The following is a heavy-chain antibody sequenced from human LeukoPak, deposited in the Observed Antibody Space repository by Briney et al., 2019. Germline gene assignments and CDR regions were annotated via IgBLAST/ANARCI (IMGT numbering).Heavy chain of an antibody. D-gene: IGHD1-26*01. CDR1: GGSINNHC. CDR3: ATNRAGTYDRPFEI. CDR2: IHYTGTT. Sequence: SETLSLTCIVSGGSINNHCWTWIRQTPGKGLEWIGDIHYTGTTKYNPSLKSRVTISVDTSKNQFSLELNSVTATDTAVYFCATNRAGTYDRPFEIWGQGTMVTVSS. J-gene: IGHJ3*02. V-gene: IGHV4-59*08.